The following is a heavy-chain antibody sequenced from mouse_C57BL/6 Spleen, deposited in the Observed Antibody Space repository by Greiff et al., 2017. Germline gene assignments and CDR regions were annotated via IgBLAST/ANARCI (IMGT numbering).Heavy chain of an antibody. CDR2: INPSNGGT. V-gene: IGHV1-53*01. D-gene: IGHD1-1*01. CDR3: ARDACGSSRWFAY. CDR1: GYTFTSYW. Sequence: QVQLQQSGTELVKPGASVKLSCKASGYTFTSYWMHLVKQRPGQGLEWIGNINPSNGGTNYNEKFKSKSTLTVDKSSSTAYMQLSSLTSEDSAVYYCARDACGSSRWFAYWGGETLVTVTA. J-gene: IGHJ3*01.